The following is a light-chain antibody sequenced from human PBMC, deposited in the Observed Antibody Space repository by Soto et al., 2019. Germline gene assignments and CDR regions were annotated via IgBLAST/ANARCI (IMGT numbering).Light chain of an antibody. CDR1: QSVRSN. CDR3: QQYNDWPLT. CDR2: DAS. J-gene: IGKJ1*01. Sequence: ETVMTQSPASLSVSPGGSATVSCRTSQSVRSNLAWYQKKPGQAPRLLIYDASTRATGIPAGFSGSGFGTEFTLTISSLQADEIAIYYCQQYNDWPLTFGQGTKLEFK. V-gene: IGKV3-15*01.